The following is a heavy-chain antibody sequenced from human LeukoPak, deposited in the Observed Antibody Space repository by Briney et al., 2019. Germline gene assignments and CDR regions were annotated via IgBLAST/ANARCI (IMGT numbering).Heavy chain of an antibody. CDR3: AKDILAAGLFFDY. V-gene: IGHV3-11*01. J-gene: IGHJ4*02. D-gene: IGHD6-13*01. Sequence: GGSLRLSCAASGFIFSDYYMGWVHQAPGKGLEWVSYISDKGSSSTTYYADSVKGRFTISRDDAQNSLYLQMNSLRADDTAVYYCAKDILAAGLFFDYWGQGILVTVSS. CDR1: GFIFSDYY. CDR2: ISDKGSSSTT.